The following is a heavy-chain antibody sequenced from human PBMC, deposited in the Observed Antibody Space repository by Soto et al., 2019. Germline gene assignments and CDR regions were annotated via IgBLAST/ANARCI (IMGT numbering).Heavy chain of an antibody. CDR2: IYYRGST. J-gene: IGHJ4*02. V-gene: IGHV4-39*01. CDR3: ASVVIRSFDY. Sequence: ASETLSLTCTVSGGSITSTTYYWGWIRQPPGKGLEWIGSIYYRGSTYYTPSLKSRVTISVDTSKNQFSLKLSSVTAADTAVYCWASVVIRSFDYWGQGTLVTVS. D-gene: IGHD3-22*01. CDR1: GGSITSTTYY.